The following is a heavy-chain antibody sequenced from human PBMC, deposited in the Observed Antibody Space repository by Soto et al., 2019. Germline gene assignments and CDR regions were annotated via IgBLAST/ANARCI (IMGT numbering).Heavy chain of an antibody. V-gene: IGHV3-48*03. CDR3: ARAYYDFWSGPSGVFDY. J-gene: IGHJ4*02. Sequence: EVQLVESGGGLVQPGGSLRLSCAASGFTFSSYEMNWVRQAPGKGLEWVSYISSSGSTIYYADSVKGRFTISRDNAKNSLYLQMNSLRAEDTAVYYCARAYYDFWSGPSGVFDYWGQGTLVTVSS. D-gene: IGHD3-3*01. CDR2: ISSSGSTI. CDR1: GFTFSSYE.